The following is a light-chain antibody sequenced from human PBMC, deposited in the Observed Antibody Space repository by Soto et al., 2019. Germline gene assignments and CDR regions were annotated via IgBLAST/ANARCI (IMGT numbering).Light chain of an antibody. Sequence: NVLTQSPGTLSLSPGERATLSCRASQTVSGSYVAWYQQKPGQTPRLLIYGASSRATGIPDRFSGSGSGTDFTLTVSRLEPEDFAVYHCQQYGDSPLTFGQGTKVDIK. J-gene: IGKJ4*01. V-gene: IGKV3-20*01. CDR1: QTVSGSY. CDR2: GAS. CDR3: QQYGDSPLT.